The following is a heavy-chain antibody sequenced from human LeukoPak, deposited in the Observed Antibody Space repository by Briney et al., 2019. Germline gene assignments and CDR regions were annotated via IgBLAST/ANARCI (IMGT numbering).Heavy chain of an antibody. CDR1: GGSISSYY. V-gene: IGHV4-59*08. CDR3: ARLPKGYFDY. CDR2: IYYSGST. J-gene: IGHJ4*02. Sequence: SETLSLTCTVSGGSISSYYWSWIRQPPGKGLEWIGYIYYSGSTNYNPSLKSRVTLSVDTSKNQFSLKLSSVTAADTAVYYCARLPKGYFDYWGQGTLVTVSS.